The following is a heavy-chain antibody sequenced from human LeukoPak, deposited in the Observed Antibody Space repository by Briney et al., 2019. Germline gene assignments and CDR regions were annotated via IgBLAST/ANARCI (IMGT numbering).Heavy chain of an antibody. CDR1: GFSFSNYA. V-gene: IGHV3-23*01. D-gene: IGHD4-17*01. J-gene: IGHJ4*02. Sequence: GGSLRLSCAASGFSFSNYAMSWVRQAPGKGLEGVSVIGSSGGSTYYADSVKGRFTISRDNSKNTLYLQMSSLRAEDTAVYYCVMTVLEGYWGQGTLVTVSS. CDR2: IGSSGGST. CDR3: VMTVLEGY.